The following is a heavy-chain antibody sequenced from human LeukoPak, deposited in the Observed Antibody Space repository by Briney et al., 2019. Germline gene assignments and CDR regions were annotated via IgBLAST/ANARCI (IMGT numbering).Heavy chain of an antibody. CDR1: GVSFSGYY. CDR2: INHSGST. V-gene: IGHV4-34*01. Sequence: SETLSLTCAVYGVSFSGYYWSWIRQPPGKGLEWIGEINHSGSTNYNPSLKSRVTISVDTSKKQFSLKLSSVTAADTAVYYCVTYYFDSSGPKKNYWGQGTLVTVSS. CDR3: VTYYFDSSGPKKNY. J-gene: IGHJ4*02. D-gene: IGHD3-22*01.